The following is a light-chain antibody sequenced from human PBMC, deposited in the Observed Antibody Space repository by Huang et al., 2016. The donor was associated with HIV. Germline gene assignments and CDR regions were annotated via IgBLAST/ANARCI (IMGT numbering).Light chain of an antibody. CDR1: QSLRSRY. J-gene: IGKJ2*01. CDR3: QQYGSSPPYT. V-gene: IGKV3-20*01. CDR2: DTS. Sequence: EIVLTQSPGTLSLSPGERASLSCRASQSLRSRYFAWYQQKPGQAPRLLIYDTSCRDTDIPERLSGSGSGKDFTLTISRLEPEDFAIYYCQQYGSSPPYTFGQGTKLEIK.